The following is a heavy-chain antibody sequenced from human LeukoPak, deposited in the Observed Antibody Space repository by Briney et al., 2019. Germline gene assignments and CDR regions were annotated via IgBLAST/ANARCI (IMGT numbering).Heavy chain of an antibody. CDR3: ASHYCTAGSCYFDG. CDR1: GFSISHNY. Sequence: GGSLRLSCVVSGFSISHNYMSSVRQAPGKGLEWVSLIYSGGDSYYADSVKGRFIISKDNSKNTVYLRMNTLRAEDTAVYYCASHYCTAGSCYFDGWGQGTLVSVSS. V-gene: IGHV3-53*01. D-gene: IGHD2-8*02. CDR2: IYSGGDS. J-gene: IGHJ4*02.